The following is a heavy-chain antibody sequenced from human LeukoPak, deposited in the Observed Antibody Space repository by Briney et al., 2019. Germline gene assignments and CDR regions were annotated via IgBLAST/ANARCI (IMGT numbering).Heavy chain of an antibody. Sequence: GGSLRLSCAASGFTFSSYSMNWVRQAPGKGLEWVSSISSSSSYIYYAGSVKGRFTISRDNAKNSLYLQMNSLRAEDTAVYYCGATPYYYYGMDVWGQGTTDTVSS. J-gene: IGHJ6*02. CDR3: GATPYYYYGMDV. CDR2: ISSSSSYI. CDR1: GFTFSSYS. V-gene: IGHV3-21*01. D-gene: IGHD2-15*01.